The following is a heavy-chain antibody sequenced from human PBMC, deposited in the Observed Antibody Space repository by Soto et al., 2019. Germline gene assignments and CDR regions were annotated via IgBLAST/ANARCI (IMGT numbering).Heavy chain of an antibody. V-gene: IGHV3-30*18. J-gene: IGHJ4*02. Sequence: QVQLVESGGGVVQPGTSPRLSCVASGFSFRNYGMHWVRQAPGKGLEWVGVIGDDGAVQFYSDSAKGRFTISRDNSKNTLYLQMNSLRPEDTAVYYCAKEYNHALWFFDHWGQGAPVIVSS. CDR1: GFSFRNYG. D-gene: IGHD2-21*01. CDR2: IGDDGAVQ. CDR3: AKEYNHALWFFDH.